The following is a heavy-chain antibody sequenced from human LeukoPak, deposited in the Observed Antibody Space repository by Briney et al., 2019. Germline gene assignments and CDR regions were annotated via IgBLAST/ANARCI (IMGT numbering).Heavy chain of an antibody. Sequence: AASVKVSCKASGGTFSSYAISWVRQAPGQGLEWMGGIIPIFGTANYAQKFQGRVTITADESTSTAYMELSSLRSEDTAVYYCEASGYTPWYFDYWGQGTLVTVSS. D-gene: IGHD3-22*01. CDR1: GGTFSSYA. CDR2: IIPIFGTA. V-gene: IGHV1-69*01. CDR3: EASGYTPWYFDY. J-gene: IGHJ4*02.